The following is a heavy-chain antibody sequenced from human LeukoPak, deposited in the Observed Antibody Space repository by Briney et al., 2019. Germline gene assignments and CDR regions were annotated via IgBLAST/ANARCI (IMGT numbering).Heavy chain of an antibody. Sequence: WGSLRLSCAASGFSFSTYNINWVRQVPGKGLEWVSSITSSSSYIYYADSVKGRFTISRDNAKTSLYLQMNSLRDEDTAVYYCARDPYSGNYGDYYYYYMDVWGKGTTVTISS. D-gene: IGHD1-26*01. J-gene: IGHJ6*03. CDR2: ITSSSSYI. CDR1: GFSFSTYN. CDR3: ARDPYSGNYGDYYYYYMDV. V-gene: IGHV3-21*01.